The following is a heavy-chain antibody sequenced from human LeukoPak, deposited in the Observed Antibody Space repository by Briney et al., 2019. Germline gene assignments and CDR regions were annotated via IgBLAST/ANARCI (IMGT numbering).Heavy chain of an antibody. V-gene: IGHV4-59*01. CDR3: AREDSGYDYSPFYY. J-gene: IGHJ4*02. Sequence: SETLSLTCAVSGGSIRDYQWSWIRQPPGKGLEWIGYIYYTGSTSYNPSLKSRVIMSVDTSQNQFSLKLRSVTAADTAVYYCAREDSGYDYSPFYYWGQGILVTVSS. CDR2: IYYTGST. CDR1: GGSIRDYQ. D-gene: IGHD5-12*01.